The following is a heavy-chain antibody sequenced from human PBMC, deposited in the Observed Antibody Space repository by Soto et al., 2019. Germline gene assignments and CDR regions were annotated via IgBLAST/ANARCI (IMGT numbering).Heavy chain of an antibody. Sequence: EAQLVASGGGLVQPGGSLRLSCVASGLSFSSLWMGWVRQAPGKGLEWVANIKEDGSVTHHVDSVKGRFTISRDNAKNSTYLQMTSLRVEDTAMSYCLKDAAALGRYCSGDHCLRLFGGQGALVTVSS. CDR2: IKEDGSVT. V-gene: IGHV3-7*01. D-gene: IGHD2-15*01. J-gene: IGHJ1*01. CDR3: LKDAAALGRYCSGDHCLRLF. CDR1: GLSFSSLW.